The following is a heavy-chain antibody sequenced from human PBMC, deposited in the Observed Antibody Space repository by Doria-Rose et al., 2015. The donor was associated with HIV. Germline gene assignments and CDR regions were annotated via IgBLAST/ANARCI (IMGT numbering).Heavy chain of an antibody. V-gene: IGHV2-26*01. CDR2: IFSDDER. J-gene: IGHJ4*02. D-gene: IGHD6-13*01. Sequence: QDSGPVLVKPTETLTLTCTVSGVSLSSPGMGVSWIRQPPGKALEWLANIFSDDERSYKTSLKSRLTISRGTSKSQVVLTMTDMDPVDTATYYCARIKSSRWYHKYYFDFWGQGTLDIVSA. CDR3: ARIKSSRWYHKYYFDF. CDR1: GVSLSSPGMG.